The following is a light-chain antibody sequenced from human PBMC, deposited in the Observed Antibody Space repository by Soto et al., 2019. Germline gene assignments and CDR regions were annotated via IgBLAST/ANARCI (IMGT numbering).Light chain of an antibody. J-gene: IGLJ2*01. CDR3: SSYAGSNNVI. Sequence: QSALTQPPSASGSPGQSVAISCTGTSSDVGGNNYVSWYQQHPGKAPNLMVYEVTKRPAGVPDRFSGSKSDNTASLTVSGLQAEDEADYYCSSYAGSNNVIFGGGTKVTVL. V-gene: IGLV2-8*01. CDR1: SSDVGGNNY. CDR2: EVT.